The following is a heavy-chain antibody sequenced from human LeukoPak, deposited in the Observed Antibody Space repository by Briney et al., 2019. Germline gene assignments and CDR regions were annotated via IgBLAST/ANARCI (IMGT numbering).Heavy chain of an antibody. Sequence: PGGSLRLSCAASGFTFSNYWMTWVRQAPGKGLEWVGRIKSKTDGGTTDYAAPVKGRFTISRDDSKNTLYLQMNSLKTEDTAVYYCTTVSFYYDSSAYYSSDYWGQGTLVTVSS. J-gene: IGHJ4*02. V-gene: IGHV3-15*01. CDR1: GFTFSNYW. CDR3: TTVSFYYDSSAYYSSDY. CDR2: IKSKTDGGTT. D-gene: IGHD3-22*01.